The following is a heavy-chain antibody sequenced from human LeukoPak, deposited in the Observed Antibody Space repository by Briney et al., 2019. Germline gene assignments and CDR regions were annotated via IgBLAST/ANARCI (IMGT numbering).Heavy chain of an antibody. J-gene: IGHJ4*02. CDR1: GFTFSSYG. CDR3: AKDLSGHDSAY. CDR2: ISYDGSNK. V-gene: IGHV3-30*18. Sequence: PGGSLRLSCAASGFTFSSYGMHWVRQAPGKGLEWVAVISYDGSNKYYADSVKGRFTISRDNSKNTLYLQMNSLRAEDTAVYYCAKDLSGHDSAYWGQGTLVTVSS. D-gene: IGHD5-12*01.